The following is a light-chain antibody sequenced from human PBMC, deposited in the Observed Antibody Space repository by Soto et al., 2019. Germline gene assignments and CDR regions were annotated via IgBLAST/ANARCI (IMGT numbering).Light chain of an antibody. V-gene: IGLV2-14*03. Sequence: QSALTQPASVSGSPGQSITISCTGTSSDVGGYNYVSWYQQHTGKAPKLMIYDVSNRPSGVSNRFSGSKSGNTASLTISGRQAEDEADYYCSSYTSSSTLEVFGTGTKVTVL. CDR2: DVS. J-gene: IGLJ1*01. CDR1: SSDVGGYNY. CDR3: SSYTSSSTLEV.